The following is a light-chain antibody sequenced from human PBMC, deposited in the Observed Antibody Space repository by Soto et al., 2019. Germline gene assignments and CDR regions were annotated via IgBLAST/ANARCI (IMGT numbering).Light chain of an antibody. CDR1: QSVGSS. Sequence: EIVLTQSPATLSLSPGERATLSCGASQSVGSSLARYQQKSGQAHMLHFYETSNRATYIPARFSASGSGTDFTLTISGLEPEDFAVYYCKHRGVWPLTFGGGTKVDIK. J-gene: IGKJ4*01. CDR2: ETS. V-gene: IGKV3-11*01. CDR3: KHRGVWPLT.